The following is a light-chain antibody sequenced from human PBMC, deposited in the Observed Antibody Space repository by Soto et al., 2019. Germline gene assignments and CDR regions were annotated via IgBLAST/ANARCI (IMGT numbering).Light chain of an antibody. Sequence: IQMTQSPSTLSASVGDRVIITCRASESISNWLAWYQQKPGKAPNLLIYTASSLKSGVPLRFSGSGSGTEFTLTIDSLQPDDFATYYCQQYDTYWTFGQGTKVDTK. V-gene: IGKV1-5*03. CDR3: QQYDTYWT. J-gene: IGKJ1*01. CDR2: TAS. CDR1: ESISNW.